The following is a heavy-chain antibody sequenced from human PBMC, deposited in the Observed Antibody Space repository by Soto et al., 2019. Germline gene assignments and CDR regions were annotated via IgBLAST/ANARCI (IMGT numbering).Heavy chain of an antibody. CDR3: ARDRGYSSSWYGEYYGMAV. CDR2: IKQDGSEK. J-gene: IGHJ6*02. D-gene: IGHD6-13*01. Sequence: GGSLRLSCAASGFTFSSYWMSWVRQAPGKGLEWVANIKQDGSEKYYVDSVKGRFTISRDNAKNSLYLQMNSLRAEDTAVYYCARDRGYSSSWYGEYYGMAVWGQGTTVTVSS. CDR1: GFTFSSYW. V-gene: IGHV3-7*03.